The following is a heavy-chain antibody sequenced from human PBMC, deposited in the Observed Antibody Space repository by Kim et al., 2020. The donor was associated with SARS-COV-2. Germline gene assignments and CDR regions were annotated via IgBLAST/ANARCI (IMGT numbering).Heavy chain of an antibody. CDR1: GGSISSGGYY. CDR2: IYYSGST. D-gene: IGHD3-22*01. CDR3: ARDTTYYYESSGYYSNDAFDI. J-gene: IGHJ3*02. Sequence: SETLSLTCTVSGGSISSGGYYWSWIRQHPGKGLEWIGYIYYSGSTYYNPSLKSRVTISVDTSKNQFSLKLSSVTDADTAVYYCARDTTYYYESSGYYSNDAFDIWGQGTMVTVSS. V-gene: IGHV4-31*03.